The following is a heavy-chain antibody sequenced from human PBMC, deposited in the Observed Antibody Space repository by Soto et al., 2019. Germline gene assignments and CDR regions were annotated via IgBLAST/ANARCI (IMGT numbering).Heavy chain of an antibody. J-gene: IGHJ4*02. V-gene: IGHV1-69*05. CDR3: ARERVAAAPALYYFDY. D-gene: IGHD6-13*01. CDR2: IIPIFGTA. Sequence: QVQLVQSGAEVKKPGSSVKVSCKASGGTFSSYAISWVRQAPGQGLEWMGGIIPIFGTANYAQKFQGRVTITXGEXTXRAYMELSSLRSEDTAVYYCARERVAAAPALYYFDYWGQGTLVTVSS. CDR1: GGTFSSYA.